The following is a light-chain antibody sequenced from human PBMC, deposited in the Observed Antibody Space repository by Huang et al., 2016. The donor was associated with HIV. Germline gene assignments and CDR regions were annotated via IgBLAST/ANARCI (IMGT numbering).Light chain of an antibody. CDR3: QQYNDWPPLT. Sequence: VMTQSPASLSASPGARVTLSCRASQGVRTNLAWYQQKPGHAPTLLMFGASSRAIGPPPRVSGSGSGTDFTLTSTSRRSSDCAIYYCQQYNDWPPLTFGGGTKVEI. CDR2: GAS. CDR1: QGVRTN. J-gene: IGKJ4*01. V-gene: IGKV3D-15*01.